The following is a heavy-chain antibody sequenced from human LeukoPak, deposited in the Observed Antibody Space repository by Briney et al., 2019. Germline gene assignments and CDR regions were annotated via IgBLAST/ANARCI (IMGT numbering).Heavy chain of an antibody. J-gene: IGHJ4*02. Sequence: GGSLRLSCAASGFTFSNAWMSWVRQAPGKGLEWVSAISGSGGSTYYADSVKGRFTISRDNSKNTLYLQMNSLRAEDTAVYYCAKDREWELLGRFDYWGQGTLVTVSS. CDR3: AKDREWELLGRFDY. D-gene: IGHD1-26*01. V-gene: IGHV3-23*01. CDR2: ISGSGGST. CDR1: GFTFSNAW.